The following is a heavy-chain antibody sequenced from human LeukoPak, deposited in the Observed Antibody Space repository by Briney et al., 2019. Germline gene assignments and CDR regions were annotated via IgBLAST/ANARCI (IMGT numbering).Heavy chain of an antibody. V-gene: IGHV3-11*01. D-gene: IGHD2-21*02. J-gene: IGHJ4*02. CDR3: ARDPVAYCGGDCYLDY. CDR1: GFTFSDYY. Sequence: GGSLRLSRAASGFTFSDYYMSWIRQAPGKGLEWVSYISSSGSTIYYADSVKGRFTISRGNAKNSLYLQMNSLRAEDTAVYYCARDPVAYCGGDCYLDYWGQGTLVTVSS. CDR2: ISSSGSTI.